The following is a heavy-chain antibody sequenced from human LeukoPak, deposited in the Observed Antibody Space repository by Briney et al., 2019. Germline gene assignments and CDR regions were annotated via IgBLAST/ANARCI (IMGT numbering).Heavy chain of an antibody. CDR1: GFTFSSYA. V-gene: IGHV3-15*01. CDR3: TTSQTTNYDFWSGYRH. J-gene: IGHJ4*02. CDR2: IKSKTDGGTT. Sequence: GGSLRLSCAASGFTFSSYAMSWVRQAPGKGLEWVGRIKSKTDGGTTDYAAPVKGRFTISRDDSKNTLYLQMNSLKTEDTAVYYCTTSQTTNYDFWSGYRHWGQGTLVTVSS. D-gene: IGHD3-3*01.